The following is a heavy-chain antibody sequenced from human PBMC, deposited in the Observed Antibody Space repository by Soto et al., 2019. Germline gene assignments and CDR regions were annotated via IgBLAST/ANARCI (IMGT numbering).Heavy chain of an antibody. D-gene: IGHD2-15*01. CDR3: ARVGYCSGGSCPDAFDI. CDR2: IYYSGST. J-gene: IGHJ3*02. CDR1: GGSISSYY. V-gene: IGHV4-59*01. Sequence: QVQLQESGPGLVKPSETLSLTCTVSGGSISSYYWSWIRQPPGKGLEWIGYIYYSGSTNYNPSLKSRVTISVDTSKNQFSLKLSSVTAAGTAVYYCARVGYCSGGSCPDAFDIWGQGTMVTVSS.